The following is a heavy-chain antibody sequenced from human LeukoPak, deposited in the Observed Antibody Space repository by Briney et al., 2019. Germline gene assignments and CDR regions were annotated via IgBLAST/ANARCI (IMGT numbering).Heavy chain of an antibody. CDR2: IRSKANSYAT. Sequence: GGSLRLSCAASGFTFSGSAMHWVRQASGKGLEWVGRIRSKANSYATAYAASVKGRFTISRDDSKNTAYLQMNSLKTEDTAVYYCTRHCSSTSCHNWMSGDYWGQGTLVTVSS. J-gene: IGHJ4*02. D-gene: IGHD2-2*01. V-gene: IGHV3-73*01. CDR3: TRHCSSTSCHNWMSGDY. CDR1: GFTFSGSA.